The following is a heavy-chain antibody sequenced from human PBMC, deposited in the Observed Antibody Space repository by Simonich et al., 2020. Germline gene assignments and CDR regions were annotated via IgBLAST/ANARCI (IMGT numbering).Heavy chain of an antibody. D-gene: IGHD1-26*01. V-gene: IGHV1-2*02. J-gene: IGHJ6*03. Sequence: QVQLVQSGAEVKKPGASVKVSCKASGYIFNGYYLHWVRQAPGQGLEWMGWIKPNSGSKNHEQKFQGRLTMTRDTSISTAYMELSRMRSDDTAVYYCARVPPTSGSYYYYYYYMDVWGKGTTVTVSS. CDR3: ARVPPTSGSYYYYYYYMDV. CDR1: GYIFNGYY. CDR2: IKPNSGSK.